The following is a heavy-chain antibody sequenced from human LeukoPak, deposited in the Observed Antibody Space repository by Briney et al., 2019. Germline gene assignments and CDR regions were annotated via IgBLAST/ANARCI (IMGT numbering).Heavy chain of an antibody. J-gene: IGHJ3*02. Sequence: PGGPLELSCQALGFTFSSYWMSWFRQPPGKGLEWLANIKQDGSEKYYVDSVKGRFTISRDNAKNSLYLQMNSLRAEDTAVYYCARDSGLGNAFDIWGQGTMVTVSS. CDR1: GFTFSSYW. CDR3: ARDSGLGNAFDI. V-gene: IGHV3-7*01. CDR2: IKQDGSEK. D-gene: IGHD3/OR15-3a*01.